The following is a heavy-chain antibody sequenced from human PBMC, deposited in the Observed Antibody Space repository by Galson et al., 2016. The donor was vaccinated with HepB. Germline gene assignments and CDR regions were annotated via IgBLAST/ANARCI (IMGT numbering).Heavy chain of an antibody. Sequence: SLRLSCAASGFSLSNSAMHWVRQAPGKGLEWVAKISYDGRNGYYAESLRGRSTISRDYSKNALYLKINSLRVEDTAVYYCAADATTIVTAFDYWGQGTLVTVSS. D-gene: IGHD2/OR15-2a*01. CDR2: ISYDGRNG. V-gene: IGHV3-30*03. CDR1: GFSLSNSA. J-gene: IGHJ4*02. CDR3: AADATTIVTAFDY.